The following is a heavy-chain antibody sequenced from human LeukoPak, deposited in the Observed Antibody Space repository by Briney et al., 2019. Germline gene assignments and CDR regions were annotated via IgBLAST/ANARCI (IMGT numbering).Heavy chain of an antibody. J-gene: IGHJ4*02. V-gene: IGHV1-2*02. D-gene: IGHD2-2*01. CDR1: GYTFTGYY. CDR3: ARDLGDIVVVPAAILPY. CDR2: TNPNSGGT. Sequence: ASVKVSCKASGYTFTGYYMHWVRQAPGQGLEWMGWTNPNSGGTNYAQKFQGRVTMTRDTSISTAYMELSRLRSDDTAVYYCARDLGDIVVVPAAILPYWGQGTLVTVSS.